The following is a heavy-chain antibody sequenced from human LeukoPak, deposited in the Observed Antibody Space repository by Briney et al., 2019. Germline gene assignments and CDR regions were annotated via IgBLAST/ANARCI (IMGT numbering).Heavy chain of an antibody. V-gene: IGHV1-69*06. D-gene: IGHD2-15*01. CDR1: GGTFSSYA. J-gene: IGHJ5*02. Sequence: SVKVSCKASGGTFSSYAISWVRQAPGQGLEWTGGIIPIFGTANYAQKFQGRVTITADKSTSTAYMELSSLRSEDTAVYYCARVVQSGGTLYNWFDPWGQGTLVTVSS. CDR3: ARVVQSGGTLYNWFDP. CDR2: IIPIFGTA.